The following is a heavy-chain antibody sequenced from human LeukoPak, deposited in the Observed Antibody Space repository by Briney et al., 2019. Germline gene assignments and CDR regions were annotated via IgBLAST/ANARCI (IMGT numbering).Heavy chain of an antibody. Sequence: GGSLRLSCAASGFNFGSYSMTWVRQAPGKGLEWVSSISSSSSYIYYADSVKGRFTISRDNAKNSLYLQMNSLRAEDTAVYYCARDQGIAVAGTAYWGQGTLVTVSS. CDR2: ISSSSSYI. V-gene: IGHV3-21*01. CDR3: ARDQGIAVAGTAY. D-gene: IGHD6-19*01. J-gene: IGHJ4*02. CDR1: GFNFGSYS.